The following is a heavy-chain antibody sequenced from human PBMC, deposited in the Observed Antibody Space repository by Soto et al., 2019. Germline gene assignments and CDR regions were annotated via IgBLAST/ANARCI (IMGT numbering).Heavy chain of an antibody. J-gene: IGHJ6*02. CDR2: IKSKTDGGTT. Sequence: EVQLVESGGGLVKPGGSLRLSCAASGFTFSNAWMSWVRQAPGKGLEWVGRIKSKTDGGTTDYAAPVKGRFTISRDDSNNTLYLQMNSLKTEDTAVYYCTTGDVVVVAATRYYYYGMDVWGQGTTVTVSS. V-gene: IGHV3-15*01. D-gene: IGHD2-15*01. CDR3: TTGDVVVVAATRYYYYGMDV. CDR1: GFTFSNAW.